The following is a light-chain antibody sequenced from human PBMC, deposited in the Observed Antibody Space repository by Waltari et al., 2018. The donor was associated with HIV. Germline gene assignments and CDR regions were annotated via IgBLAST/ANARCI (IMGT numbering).Light chain of an antibody. J-gene: IGKJ1*01. CDR1: QSITSTY. Sequence: EIVLTQSPDILSLSPGERATLSCRASQSITSTYFAWYQQKLGQSPRLLIYDVSSRATGIPDRFGGSVSGTDFNLTISRLEPEDFAVYYCHHYGSSTETFGQGTKVDIK. CDR2: DVS. CDR3: HHYGSSTET. V-gene: IGKV3-20*01.